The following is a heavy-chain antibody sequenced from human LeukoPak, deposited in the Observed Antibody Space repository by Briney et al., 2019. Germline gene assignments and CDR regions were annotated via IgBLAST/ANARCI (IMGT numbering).Heavy chain of an antibody. D-gene: IGHD6-6*01. Sequence: GGSLRLSCAASGFTFDDYGMSWVRQAPGKGLEWVSSIGSSGLYIYYADSVKGRFTISRDNAKNSLYLQMNSLRAEDTAVYYCATRTYSSSPDYWGQGTLVTVSS. CDR2: IGSSGLYI. J-gene: IGHJ4*02. CDR1: GFTFDDYG. V-gene: IGHV3-21*01. CDR3: ATRTYSSSPDY.